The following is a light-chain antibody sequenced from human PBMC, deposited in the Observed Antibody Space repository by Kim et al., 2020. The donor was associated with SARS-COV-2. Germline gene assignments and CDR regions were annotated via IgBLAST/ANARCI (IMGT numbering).Light chain of an antibody. Sequence: QKVTISCTGSNSNSGAGYDVHWYQHLPGTAPKLLIYGNSNRPSGVPDRFSGSKSGTSASLAITGLQAEDEADYYCQSYDSTLTGVVFGGGTQLTVL. CDR1: NSNSGAGYD. CDR3: QSYDSTLTGVV. V-gene: IGLV1-40*01. J-gene: IGLJ2*01. CDR2: GNS.